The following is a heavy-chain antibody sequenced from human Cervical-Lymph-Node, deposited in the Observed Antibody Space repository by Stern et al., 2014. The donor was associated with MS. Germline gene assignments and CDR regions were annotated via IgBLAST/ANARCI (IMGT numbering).Heavy chain of an antibody. CDR2: ISYDGSNK. Sequence: DQLVESGGGVVQPGRSLRLSCAASGFTFSSYAMHWVRQAPGKGLEWVAVISYDGSNKYYADSVKGRFTISRDNSKNTLYLQMNSLRAEDTAVYYCAREVPSLVAVAGTLNYYYGMDVWGQGTTVTVSS. V-gene: IGHV3-30*01. D-gene: IGHD6-19*01. CDR3: AREVPSLVAVAGTLNYYYGMDV. CDR1: GFTFSSYA. J-gene: IGHJ6*02.